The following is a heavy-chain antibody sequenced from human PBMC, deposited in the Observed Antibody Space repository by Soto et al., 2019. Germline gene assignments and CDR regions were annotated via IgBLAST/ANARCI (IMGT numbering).Heavy chain of an antibody. J-gene: IGHJ4*02. CDR3: AKRGTTVTTSLWY. D-gene: IGHD4-17*01. CDR1: GFTVSNNY. CDR2: IYSGGVT. Sequence: EVQLVESGGGLVQPGGSLRLSCAASGFTVSNNYMCWVRQAPGKGLEWVSLIYSGGVTHYADSVRGRFTISRDNSRNTLYLLINSLRADDTAVYYCAKRGTTVTTSLWYWGQGTLVTVSS. V-gene: IGHV3-66*01.